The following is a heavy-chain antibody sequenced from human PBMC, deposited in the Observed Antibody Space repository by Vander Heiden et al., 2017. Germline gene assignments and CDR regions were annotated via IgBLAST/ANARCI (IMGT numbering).Heavy chain of an antibody. J-gene: IGHJ4*02. CDR2: FYPGDSDT. CDR3: ARGGRDDSSGYYYVGRPFDY. D-gene: IGHD3-22*01. V-gene: IGHV5-51*01. CDR1: GYSFTSYW. Sequence: EVQLVQSGAEVKKPGESLKISCKGSGYSFTSYWIGGVRQMPGKGLEWMGIFYPGDSDTRYSPSFQGQVTISADKSISTAYLQWSSLKASDTAMYYCARGGRDDSSGYYYVGRPFDYWGQGTLVTVSS.